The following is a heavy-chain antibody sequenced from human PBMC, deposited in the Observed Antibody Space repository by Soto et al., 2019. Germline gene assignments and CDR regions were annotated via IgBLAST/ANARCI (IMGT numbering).Heavy chain of an antibody. D-gene: IGHD2-15*01. Sequence: PGGSLRLSCAASGFTFSSYAMHWVRQAPGKGLEWVAVISYDGSNKYYADSVKGRFTISRDNSQNTLYLEMNSLGVEGTAVYYCARDRRVGAATGCFDPWGQGTLVTVSS. CDR1: GFTFSSYA. J-gene: IGHJ5*02. CDR3: ARDRRVGAATGCFDP. V-gene: IGHV3-30-3*01. CDR2: ISYDGSNK.